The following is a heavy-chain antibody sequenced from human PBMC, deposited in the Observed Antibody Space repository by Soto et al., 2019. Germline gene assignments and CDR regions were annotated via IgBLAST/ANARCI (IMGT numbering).Heavy chain of an antibody. CDR3: AREDVFGRAFDI. D-gene: IGHD3-10*01. J-gene: IGHJ3*02. CDR2: ISSSGSTI. V-gene: IGHV3-48*03. CDR1: GFTFSSYE. Sequence: EVQLVESGGGLVQPGGSLRLSCAASGFTFSSYEMNWVRQAPGKGLEWVSYISSSGSTIYYADSVKGRFTISRDNAKTSLYLQMNSLRAEDTAVYYGAREDVFGRAFDIWGQGTMVTVSS.